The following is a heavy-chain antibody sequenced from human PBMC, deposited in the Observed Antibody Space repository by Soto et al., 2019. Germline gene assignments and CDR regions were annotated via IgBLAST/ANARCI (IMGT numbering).Heavy chain of an antibody. D-gene: IGHD2-2*01. Sequence: GASVKVSCKASGYTFTSYDINWVRQGTGQGLEWMGWMNPNSGNTGYAQRFQGRVNMTRNTSISTAYMELSSLRSEDTAVYYCARDGVVVPAAMESFDYWGQGTLVTVS. CDR3: ARDGVVVPAAMESFDY. V-gene: IGHV1-8*01. CDR2: MNPNSGNT. J-gene: IGHJ4*02. CDR1: GYTFTSYD.